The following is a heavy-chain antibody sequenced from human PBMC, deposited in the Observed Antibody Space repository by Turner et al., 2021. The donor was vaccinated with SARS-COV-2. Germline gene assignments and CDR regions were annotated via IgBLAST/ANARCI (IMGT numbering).Heavy chain of an antibody. D-gene: IGHD1-26*01. J-gene: IGHJ4*01. CDR3: AKDVGVASLVGATADY. CDR2: IRGSGSGT. Sequence: EVQLLESGGVLVQPGGSLRLSCAASGFTFSSYTMTWVRQAPGKGLQWVSDIRGSGSGTYYADSVKGRFTISRDNSKSTLYLQMSSLRAEDTAIYYCAKDVGVASLVGATADYWGQGTLVTVSS. CDR1: GFTFSSYT. V-gene: IGHV3-23*01.